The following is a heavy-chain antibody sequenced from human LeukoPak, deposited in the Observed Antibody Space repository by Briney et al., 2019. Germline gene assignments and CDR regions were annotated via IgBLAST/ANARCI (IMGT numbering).Heavy chain of an antibody. CDR2: ISSSSSTI. J-gene: IGHJ4*02. D-gene: IGHD3-10*01. CDR1: GFTFSSYS. CDR3: ARDHGYYYGSGSPLDPRHSLDY. Sequence: GGSLRLSCAASGFTFSSYSMNWVRQAPGKGLEWVSYISSSSSTIYYADSVKGRFTISRDNSKNTLYLQMNSLRAEDTAVYYCARDHGYYYGSGSPLDPRHSLDYWGQGTLVTVSS. V-gene: IGHV3-48*01.